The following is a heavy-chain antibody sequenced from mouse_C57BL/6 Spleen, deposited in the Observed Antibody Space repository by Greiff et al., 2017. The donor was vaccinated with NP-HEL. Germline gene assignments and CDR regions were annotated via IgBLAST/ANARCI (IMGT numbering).Heavy chain of an antibody. Sequence: EVQLVESGGGLVKPGGSLKLSCAASGFTFSSYAMSWVRQTPEKRLEWVATISDGGSYTYYPDNVKGRFTISRDNAKNNLSLQMSHLKSEDTAMYYCARDRGNYVYAMDYWGQGTSVTVSS. V-gene: IGHV5-4*01. J-gene: IGHJ4*01. CDR2: ISDGGSYT. D-gene: IGHD2-1*01. CDR1: GFTFSSYA. CDR3: ARDRGNYVYAMDY.